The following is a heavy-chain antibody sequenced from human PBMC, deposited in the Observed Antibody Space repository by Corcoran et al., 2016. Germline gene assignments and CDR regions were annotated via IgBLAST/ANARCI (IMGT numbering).Heavy chain of an antibody. CDR3: AREGGFVGTGWFDP. V-gene: IGHV4-39*07. Sequence: QLQLQESGPGLVKPSETLSLTCTVSGGSISSSSYYWGWIRQPPGKGLEWIGSIYYSGSTYYNPSLKSRVTISVDTSKNQFSLKLSSVTAADTAVYYCAREGGFVGTGWFDPWGQGTLVTVSS. CDR1: GGSISSSSYY. CDR2: IYYSGST. D-gene: IGHD2-15*01. J-gene: IGHJ5*02.